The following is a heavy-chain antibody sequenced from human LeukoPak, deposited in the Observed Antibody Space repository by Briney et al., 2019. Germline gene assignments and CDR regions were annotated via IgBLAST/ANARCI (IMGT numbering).Heavy chain of an antibody. CDR3: AKAPYSSGWYHFLDY. D-gene: IGHD6-19*01. V-gene: IGHV3-9*01. CDR1: GFTFDDYA. Sequence: GGSLRLSCAASGFTFDDYAMHWVRQAPGKGLEWVSGISWNSGSIGYADSVKGRFTISRDNAKNSLYLQMNSLRAEDTALYYCAKAPYSSGWYHFLDYWGQGTLVTVSS. J-gene: IGHJ4*02. CDR2: ISWNSGSI.